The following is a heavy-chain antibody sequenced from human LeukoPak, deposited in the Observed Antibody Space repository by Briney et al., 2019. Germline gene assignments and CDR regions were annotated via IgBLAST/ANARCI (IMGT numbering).Heavy chain of an antibody. CDR1: GFTFSTYL. J-gene: IGHJ4*02. CDR3: ARGPEYMSPFDY. D-gene: IGHD1-14*01. Sequence: PGGSLRLSCAASGFTFSTYLMDWVRQAPGKGLEWVANIKQDGSDKHYVDSVKGRFTISRDNAKNSLYLQMNSLRAEGTAVYYCARGPEYMSPFDYCGQGALITVSS. CDR2: IKQDGSDK. V-gene: IGHV3-7*01.